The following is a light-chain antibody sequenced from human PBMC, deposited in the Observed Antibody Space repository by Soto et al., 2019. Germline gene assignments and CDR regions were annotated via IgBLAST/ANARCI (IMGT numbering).Light chain of an antibody. V-gene: IGLV2-23*02. CDR3: CSYAGSNTVI. Sequence: QSVLTQPASVSGSPGQSITISCTGTSGDVGRYNLVSWYQQYPGTAPKLMIYEVIKRPSGVSNRFSGSKSGDTASLTISGLQGEDEADYFCCSYAGSNTVIFGGGTKLTVL. CDR1: SGDVGRYNL. CDR2: EVI. J-gene: IGLJ2*01.